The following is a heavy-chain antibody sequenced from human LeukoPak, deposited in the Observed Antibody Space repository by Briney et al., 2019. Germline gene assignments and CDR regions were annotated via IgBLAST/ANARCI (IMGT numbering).Heavy chain of an antibody. J-gene: IGHJ2*01. CDR3: ARDGCSSTSCYFWYFDL. D-gene: IGHD2-2*01. CDR2: IKQDGSEK. CDR1: GFTFSSYW. Sequence: GGSLRLSCAASGFTFSSYWMSWVRQAPGKGLEWVANIKQDGSEKYYVDSMKGRFTISRDNAKNSLYLQMNSLRAEDTAVYFCARDGCSSTSCYFWYFDLWGRGTLVTVFS. V-gene: IGHV3-7*03.